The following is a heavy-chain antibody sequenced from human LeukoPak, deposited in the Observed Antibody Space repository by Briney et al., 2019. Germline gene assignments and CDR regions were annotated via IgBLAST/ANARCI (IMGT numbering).Heavy chain of an antibody. D-gene: IGHD5-18*01. J-gene: IGHJ4*02. CDR3: AKDSRYALDY. CDR1: GFTFSSYA. V-gene: IGHV3-23*01. CDR2: QSATGGST. Sequence: GGSLRLSCAASGFTFSSYAMSWVRQAPGKGLEWVSAQSATGGSTYYPDSVKGRFTISRDNYKNTLYLQMNSLRAEDTAVYYCAKDSRYALDYWGEGTLVNFSS.